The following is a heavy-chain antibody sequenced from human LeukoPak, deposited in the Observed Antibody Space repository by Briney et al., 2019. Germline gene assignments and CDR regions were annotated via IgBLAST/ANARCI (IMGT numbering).Heavy chain of an antibody. J-gene: IGHJ4*02. CDR3: AKEDYDYVWGSYRSTIDY. Sequence: GGSLRLSCAASGFTFSSYAMSWVRLAPGKGLEWVSAISGSGGSTYYADSVKGRFTISRDNSKNTLYLQMNSLRAEDTAVYYCAKEDYDYVWGSYRSTIDYWGQGTLVTVSS. V-gene: IGHV3-23*01. CDR1: GFTFSSYA. CDR2: ISGSGGST. D-gene: IGHD3-16*02.